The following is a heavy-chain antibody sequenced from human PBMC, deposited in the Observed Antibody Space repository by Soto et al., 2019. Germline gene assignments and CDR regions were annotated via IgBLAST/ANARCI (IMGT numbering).Heavy chain of an antibody. CDR2: INHSGST. CDR1: GGSFSGYY. D-gene: IGHD3-22*01. J-gene: IGHJ4*02. V-gene: IGHV4-34*01. CDR3: ARRAGYYYDSSGPEDY. Sequence: SETLSLTCAVYGGSFSGYYWSWIRQPPGKGLEWIGEINHSGSTNYNPSLKSRVTISVDTSKSQFSLKLSSVTAADTAVYYCARRAGYYYDSSGPEDYWGQGTLVTVSS.